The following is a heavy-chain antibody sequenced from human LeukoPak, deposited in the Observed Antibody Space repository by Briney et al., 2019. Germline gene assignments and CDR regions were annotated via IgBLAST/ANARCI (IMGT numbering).Heavy chain of an antibody. J-gene: IGHJ3*02. CDR1: GGSISSYY. V-gene: IGHV4-59*01. Sequence: KPSETLSLTCTVSGGSISSYYWSWIRQPPGKGLEWIGYFYYSGSTNYNPSLKSRVTISVDTSKNQFSLKLSSVTAADTAVYYCARDLRDGYNRDAFDIWGQGTMVTVSS. CDR3: ARDLRDGYNRDAFDI. D-gene: IGHD5-24*01. CDR2: FYYSGST.